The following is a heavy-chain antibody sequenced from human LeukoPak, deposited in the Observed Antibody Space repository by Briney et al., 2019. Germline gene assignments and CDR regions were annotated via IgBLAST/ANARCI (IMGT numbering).Heavy chain of an antibody. Sequence: PSGTLSLTCAVSGGSISSSNWWSWVRPPPGKGLEWIGYIYYSGSTNYNPSLKSRVTISVDTSKNQFSLKLSSVTAADTAVYYCARDERGYYGSGGYDYWGQGTLVTVSS. V-gene: IGHV4-4*02. CDR1: GGSISSSNW. CDR3: ARDERGYYGSGGYDY. CDR2: IYYSGST. J-gene: IGHJ4*02. D-gene: IGHD3-10*01.